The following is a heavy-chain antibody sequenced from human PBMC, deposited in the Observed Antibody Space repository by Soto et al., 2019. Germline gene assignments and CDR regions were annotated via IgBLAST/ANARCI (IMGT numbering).Heavy chain of an antibody. V-gene: IGHV1-69*13. D-gene: IGHD6-13*01. J-gene: IGHJ4*02. CDR3: ARGTGWAAAGTHFDY. CDR2: IIPIFGTA. CDR1: GGTFSSYA. Sequence: LVKVSCKASGGTFSSYAISWVRQAPGQGLEWMGGIIPIFGTANYAQKFQGRVTITADESTSTAYMELSSLRSEDTAVYYCARGTGWAAAGTHFDYWGQGTLVTVSS.